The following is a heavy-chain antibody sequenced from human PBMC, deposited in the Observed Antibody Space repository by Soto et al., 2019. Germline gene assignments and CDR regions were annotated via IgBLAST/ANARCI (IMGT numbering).Heavy chain of an antibody. Sequence: PGGSLRLSCAASEFTFSSYSMNWVRQAPGKGLEWVSSISSSSSYIYYADSVKGRFTISRDNAKNSLYLQMNSLRAEDTAVYYCARAGSDLYYDFWSGYYGSHMDVWGKGTTVTVSS. D-gene: IGHD3-3*01. CDR1: EFTFSSYS. V-gene: IGHV3-21*01. CDR3: ARAGSDLYYDFWSGYYGSHMDV. CDR2: ISSSSSYI. J-gene: IGHJ6*03.